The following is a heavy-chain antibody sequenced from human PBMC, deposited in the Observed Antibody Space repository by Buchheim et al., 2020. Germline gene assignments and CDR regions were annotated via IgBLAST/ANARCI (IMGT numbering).Heavy chain of an antibody. J-gene: IGHJ6*02. Sequence: QVQLQESGPGLVKPSQTLSLTCTVSGGSISSGSYYWSWIRQPAGKGLEWIGRLYSSGSTEYNPSLKSRVTISVDTSKNQFSLTLTSVTAADTAVYYCTRGVSVAGAVYHMDVWGQGTT. D-gene: IGHD6-19*01. CDR1: GGSISSGSYY. CDR3: TRGVSVAGAVYHMDV. V-gene: IGHV4-61*02. CDR2: LYSSGST.